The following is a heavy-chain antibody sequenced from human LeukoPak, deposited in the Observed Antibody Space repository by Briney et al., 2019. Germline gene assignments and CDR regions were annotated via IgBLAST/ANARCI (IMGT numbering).Heavy chain of an antibody. J-gene: IGHJ3*02. CDR3: ARAPLPAAAQSDDFDI. Sequence: SETLSLTCTVSGGSISSGDYYWSWIRQPPGKGLEWIGYIYYSGSTYYNPSLKSRVTISVDTSKNQFSLKLSSVTAAATAVYYCARAPLPAAAQSDDFDIWGQGTMVTVSS. CDR2: IYYSGST. V-gene: IGHV4-30-4*02. CDR1: GGSISSGDYY. D-gene: IGHD6-13*01.